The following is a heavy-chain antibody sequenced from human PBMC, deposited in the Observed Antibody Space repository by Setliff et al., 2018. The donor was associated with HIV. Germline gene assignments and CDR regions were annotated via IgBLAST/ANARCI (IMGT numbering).Heavy chain of an antibody. CDR1: GFTFSSYA. CDR2: ISTSGADT. D-gene: IGHD3-10*01. V-gene: IGHV3-23*01. J-gene: IGHJ4*02. Sequence: GESLKISCAASGFTFSSYAMSWVRQAPGKGLEWVSTISTSGADTYDAHSMKGRFTISRDNSKNTLYLQMNSLTAEDTAVYYCARENYYATEYWGQGTLVTVSS. CDR3: ARENYYATEY.